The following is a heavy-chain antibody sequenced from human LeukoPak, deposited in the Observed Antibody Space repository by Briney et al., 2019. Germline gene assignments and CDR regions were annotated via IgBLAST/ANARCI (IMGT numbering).Heavy chain of an antibody. D-gene: IGHD2-2*01. CDR3: ARELRGYCSSTSCYQYFQH. CDR1: GYTFTSYY. Sequence: ASVKVSCKASGYTFTSYYMHWVRQAPGQGLEWMGIINPSGGSTSYAQKLQGRVTMTTDTSTSTAYMELRSLRSDDTAVYYCARELRGYCSSTSCYQYFQHWGQGTLVPSPQ. V-gene: IGHV1-46*01. CDR2: INPSGGST. J-gene: IGHJ1*01.